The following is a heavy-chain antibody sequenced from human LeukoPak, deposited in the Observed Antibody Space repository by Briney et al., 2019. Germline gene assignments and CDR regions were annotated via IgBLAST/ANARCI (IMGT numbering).Heavy chain of an antibody. CDR1: GFTFSSYA. Sequence: GGSLRLSCAASGFTFSSYAMSWVRQAPGKGLEWVSAISGSGGSTYYADSVKGRFTISRDNSKNTLYLQMNSLRAEDTAVYYCATDSRCDSSGYYRINDAFDIWGQGTMVTVSS. J-gene: IGHJ3*02. CDR2: ISGSGGST. D-gene: IGHD3-22*01. CDR3: ATDSRCDSSGYYRINDAFDI. V-gene: IGHV3-23*01.